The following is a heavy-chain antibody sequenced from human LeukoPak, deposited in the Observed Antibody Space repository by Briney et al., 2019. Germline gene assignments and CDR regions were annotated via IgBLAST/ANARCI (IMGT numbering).Heavy chain of an antibody. CDR3: ARIRGHCSSTTCPNFDY. CDR1: GFSFSGYN. J-gene: IGHJ4*02. CDR2: IDGSSRYI. D-gene: IGHD2-2*01. Sequence: GGSLRLSCAASGFSFSGYNMNWVRQAPGKGLKWVSFIDGSSRYIYYADSVKGRFTISRDNTRNSLYLQMNSLRAEDTAVYYCARIRGHCSSTTCPNFDYWGQGTLVTVSS. V-gene: IGHV3-21*01.